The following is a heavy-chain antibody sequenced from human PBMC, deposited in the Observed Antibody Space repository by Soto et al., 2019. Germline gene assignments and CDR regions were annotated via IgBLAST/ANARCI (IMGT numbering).Heavy chain of an antibody. CDR2: IYYAGST. Sequence: PSETRCLTCTGSGGSMSTGYCSGSRQLPRRGLEWIGFIYYAGSTKYNPSLNSRVTISVDTSKNQFSLTVTSVTAADTAVYYCARRIVHPEPFAYWGQGTLVLVSS. V-gene: IGHV4-59*08. J-gene: IGHJ4*02. CDR1: GGSMSTGY. D-gene: IGHD3-16*01. CDR3: ARRIVHPEPFAY.